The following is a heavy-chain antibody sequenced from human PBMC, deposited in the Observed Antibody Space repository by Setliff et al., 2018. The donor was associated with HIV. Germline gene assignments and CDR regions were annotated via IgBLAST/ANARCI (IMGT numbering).Heavy chain of an antibody. CDR1: GFTFSNLW. J-gene: IGHJ5*02. CDR3: ANLWEVGA. Sequence: GGSLRLSCAASGFTFSNLWMDWVRQAPGKGLEWVATIKKDGSEIYYVDSVKGRFTISRDNARTSLYLEMSSLRVEDTAVYLCANLWEVGAWGQGTLVTVSS. CDR2: IKKDGSEI. V-gene: IGHV3-7*03. D-gene: IGHD1-26*01.